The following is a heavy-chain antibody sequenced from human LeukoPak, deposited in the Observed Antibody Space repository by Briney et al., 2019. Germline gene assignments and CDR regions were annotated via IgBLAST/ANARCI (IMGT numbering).Heavy chain of an antibody. Sequence: GESLKISCKGSGYSFTSYWIGWVRQMPGKGLEWMGIIYPGDSDTRYSPSFQGQVTISADKSISTAYLQWSSLKASDTAMYYCARHGECSGGSCYGGWSVDYWGQGTLVTVSS. V-gene: IGHV5-51*01. D-gene: IGHD2-15*01. CDR1: GYSFTSYW. J-gene: IGHJ4*02. CDR3: ARHGECSGGSCYGGWSVDY. CDR2: IYPGDSDT.